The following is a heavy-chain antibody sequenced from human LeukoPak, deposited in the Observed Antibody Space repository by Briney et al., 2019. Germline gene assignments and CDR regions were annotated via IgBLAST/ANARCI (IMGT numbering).Heavy chain of an antibody. CDR2: INPSGGST. J-gene: IGHJ4*02. V-gene: IGHV1-46*01. CDR1: GYTFTSYY. Sequence: SSVKVSCTASGYTFTSYYIDWVRQAPAQGLEWMGVINPSGGSTRYGQKFQGRVTMTGDPSTRTVYMELSSLTSDDTAVYYCARRPNQRGPNYYGSGSYLWNFDYWGQGTLVTVSS. CDR3: ARRPNQRGPNYYGSGSYLWNFDY. D-gene: IGHD3-10*01.